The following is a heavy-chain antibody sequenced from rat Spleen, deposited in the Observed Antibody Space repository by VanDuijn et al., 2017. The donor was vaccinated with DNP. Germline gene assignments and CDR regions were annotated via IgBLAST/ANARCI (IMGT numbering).Heavy chain of an antibody. CDR3: ARGDYDGSYYSYYFDY. CDR1: GFSLTSSP. Sequence: QVQLKESGPGLVQPSQTLSLACTVSGFSLTSSPVHLVRQLSGNGLEWMGLIWIGESTEYNSAFKSRLSISRDTSKSQVFLKMNSLQTEDTATYYCARGDYDGSYYSYYFDYWGQGVMVTVSS. V-gene: IGHV2-43*01. D-gene: IGHD1-12*02. J-gene: IGHJ2*01. CDR2: IWIGEST.